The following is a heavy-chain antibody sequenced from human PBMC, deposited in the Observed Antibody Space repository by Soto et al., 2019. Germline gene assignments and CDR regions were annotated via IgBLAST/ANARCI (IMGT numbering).Heavy chain of an antibody. J-gene: IGHJ4*02. Sequence: GGSLRLSCAASGFTFASYAMAWVRQAPGKGVEWVSGIDASGSRTYYADSVKGRFTISRDNSKNTMYLQMNSLRAEDTALYFCAKENTPDYGDYVDYWGQGTLVTVSS. D-gene: IGHD4-17*01. CDR1: GFTFASYA. CDR3: AKENTPDYGDYVDY. V-gene: IGHV3-23*01. CDR2: IDASGSRT.